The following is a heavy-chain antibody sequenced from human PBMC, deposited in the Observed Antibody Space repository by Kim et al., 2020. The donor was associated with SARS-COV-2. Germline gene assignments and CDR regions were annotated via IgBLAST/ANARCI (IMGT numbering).Heavy chain of an antibody. D-gene: IGHD3-3*01. CDR3: ATLPIFGVVIIIPDY. Sequence: GGSLRLSCAASGFTFSSYWMSWVRQAPGKGLEWVANIKQDGSEKYYVDSVKGRFTISRDNAKNSLYLQMNSLRAEDTAVYYCATLPIFGVVIIIPDYWGQGTLVTVSS. CDR2: IKQDGSEK. V-gene: IGHV3-7*01. J-gene: IGHJ4*02. CDR1: GFTFSSYW.